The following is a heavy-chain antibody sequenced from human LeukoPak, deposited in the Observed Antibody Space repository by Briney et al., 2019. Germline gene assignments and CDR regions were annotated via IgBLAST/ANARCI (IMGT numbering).Heavy chain of an antibody. J-gene: IGHJ3*02. V-gene: IGHV4-39*07. CDR3: ARDLSGGGAFDI. Sequence: PSETLSLTCTVSGASISSRRYYWAWIRQPPGKGLEWIGSIYYSGNAYYNPSLKSRVTISIDASKNQFSLKVNSVTAADTAMYYCARDLSGGGAFDIWGQGTMVTVSS. CDR2: IYYSGNA. D-gene: IGHD2-15*01. CDR1: GASISSRRYY.